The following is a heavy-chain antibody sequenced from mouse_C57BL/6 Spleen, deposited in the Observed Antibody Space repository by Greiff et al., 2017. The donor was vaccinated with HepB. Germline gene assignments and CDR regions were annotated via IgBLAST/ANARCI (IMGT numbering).Heavy chain of an antibody. Sequence: VQLQQSGPELVKPGASVKISCKASGYAFSSSWMNWVKQRPGKGLEWIGRIYPGDGDTNYNGKFKGKATLTADKSSSTAYMQLSSLTSEDSAVYFCARSMDYYGSSPWFAYWGQGTLVTVSA. V-gene: IGHV1-82*01. CDR3: ARSMDYYGSSPWFAY. J-gene: IGHJ3*01. CDR1: GYAFSSSW. D-gene: IGHD1-1*01. CDR2: IYPGDGDT.